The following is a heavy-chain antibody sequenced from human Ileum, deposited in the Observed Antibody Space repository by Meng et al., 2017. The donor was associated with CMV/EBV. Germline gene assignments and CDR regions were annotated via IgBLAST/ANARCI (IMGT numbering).Heavy chain of an antibody. V-gene: IGHV3-23*01. CDR1: GFIFSSDT. J-gene: IGHJ4*02. CDR2: ITGDSRST. CDR3: AKGQQLGDS. Sequence: LSCAASGFIFSSDTMTWVRQAPGKGLEWVSLITGDSRSTSYAASVQGRFTISRDNSKSTLYLQMNNLRPEDTAVYFCAKGQQLGDSWGQGTPVTVSS. D-gene: IGHD3-16*01.